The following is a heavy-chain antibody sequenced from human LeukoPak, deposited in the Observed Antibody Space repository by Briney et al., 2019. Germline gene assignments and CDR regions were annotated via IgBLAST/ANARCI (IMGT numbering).Heavy chain of an antibody. J-gene: IGHJ3*02. CDR2: ISGSGGTT. D-gene: IGHD4-17*01. Sequence: GGSLRLSCAVSGFTFSNYLMSWVRQAPGKGLEWVSAISGSGGTTSYADSVKGRFTISRDNSKNTLSLQMNSLRAEDTAVYYCAKSTVTYGLGAFDIWGQGTMVTVSS. CDR1: GFTFSNYL. V-gene: IGHV3-23*01. CDR3: AKSTVTYGLGAFDI.